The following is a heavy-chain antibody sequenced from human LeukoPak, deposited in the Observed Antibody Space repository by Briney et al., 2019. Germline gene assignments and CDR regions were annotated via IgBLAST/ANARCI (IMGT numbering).Heavy chain of an antibody. Sequence: SETLSLTCAVYGGSFSGHYWSWIRQPPGKGLEWIGEINHSGSTNYNPSLKSRVTISVDTSKNQFSLKLSSVTAADTAVYYCARGGRIAAAGAYFQHWGQGTLVAVSS. V-gene: IGHV4-34*01. D-gene: IGHD6-13*01. CDR1: GGSFSGHY. J-gene: IGHJ1*01. CDR2: INHSGST. CDR3: ARGGRIAAAGAYFQH.